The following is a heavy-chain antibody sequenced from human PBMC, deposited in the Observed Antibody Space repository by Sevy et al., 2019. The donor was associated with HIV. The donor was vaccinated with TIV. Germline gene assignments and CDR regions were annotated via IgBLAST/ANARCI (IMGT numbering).Heavy chain of an antibody. D-gene: IGHD3-22*01. J-gene: IGHJ4*02. CDR1: GFTLRIYA. Sequence: GGSLRLSCTTSGFTLRIYAMSWVRQAPGKGLEWVSAISGSGSSTYYADSVKGRFTISRDNSKNTLYLQMNSLRAEDTAVFYCAKEGGCHYDTSGSFDDWGQGTRVTVSS. V-gene: IGHV3-23*01. CDR3: AKEGGCHYDTSGSFDD. CDR2: ISGSGSST.